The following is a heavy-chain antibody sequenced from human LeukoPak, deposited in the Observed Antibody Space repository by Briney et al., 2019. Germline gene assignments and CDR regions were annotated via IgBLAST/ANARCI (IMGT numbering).Heavy chain of an antibody. CDR1: GFTFNIYS. CDR3: ARCIVVIPVVRGGGYYGMDV. D-gene: IGHD2-2*01. CDR2: ISPDGSSE. V-gene: IGHV3-30*04. J-gene: IGHJ6*02. Sequence: GGSLRLSCAACGFTFNIYSMHWVRQAPGKGLEWVAVISPDGSSENYADSVRGRFTISRDNAKKTLYLQLNSLRPEDTAVYYCARCIVVIPVVRGGGYYGMDVWGQGTTVTVSS.